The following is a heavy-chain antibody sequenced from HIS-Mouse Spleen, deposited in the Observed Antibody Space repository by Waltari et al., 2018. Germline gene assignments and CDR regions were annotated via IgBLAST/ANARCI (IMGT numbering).Heavy chain of an antibody. CDR1: GFTFSSYA. CDR2: ISYDGSNK. V-gene: IGHV3-30-3*01. Sequence: QVQLVESGGGVVQPGRSLRLSCAASGFTFSSYAIHVVRQAPGKGLEWVAVISYDGSNKYYADSVKGRFTISRDNSKNTLYLQMNSLRAEDTAVYYCARASVVGSGHFDYWGQGTLVTVSS. CDR3: ARASVVGSGHFDY. J-gene: IGHJ4*02. D-gene: IGHD6-19*01.